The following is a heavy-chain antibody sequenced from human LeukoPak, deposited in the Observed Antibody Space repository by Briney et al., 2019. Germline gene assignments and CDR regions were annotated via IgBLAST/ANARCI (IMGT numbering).Heavy chain of an antibody. CDR2: ISYSGNT. Sequence: SETLSLTCTVSGGSMSGYYWSWIRQRPGKGRERMGYISYSGNTNYNPSPKSRVPMPVDPSNNEYPLKLRSVTPADTAVYCCARAGPVPTSDGGPIADSWGQGTLVTVSS. V-gene: IGHV4-59*01. J-gene: IGHJ4*02. D-gene: IGHD4-17*01. CDR1: GGSMSGYY. CDR3: ARAGPVPTSDGGPIADS.